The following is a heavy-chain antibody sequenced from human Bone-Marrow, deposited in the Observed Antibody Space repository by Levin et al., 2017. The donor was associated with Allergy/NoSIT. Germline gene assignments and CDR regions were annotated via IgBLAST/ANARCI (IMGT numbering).Heavy chain of an antibody. V-gene: IGHV4-38-2*02. CDR1: GYSISSGYY. J-gene: IGHJ6*03. D-gene: IGHD3-9*01. Sequence: SETLSLTCAVSGYSISSGYYWGWIRQPPGKGLEWIGSIYHSGSTYYNPSLKSRVTISVDTSKNQFSLKLSSVTAADTAVYYCARENPYDILTGYYYYYYYMDVWGKGTTVTVSS. CDR3: ARENPYDILTGYYYYYYYMDV. CDR2: IYHSGST.